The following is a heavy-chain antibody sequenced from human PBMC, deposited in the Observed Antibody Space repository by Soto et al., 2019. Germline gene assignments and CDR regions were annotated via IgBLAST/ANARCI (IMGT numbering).Heavy chain of an antibody. Sequence: PGGSLRLSCAASGFSFSDYYMSWIRQAPGKGLEWVSGISWNSGSIGYADSVKGRFTISRDNAKNSLYLQMNSLRAEDTALYYCAKPGYSSGWYLGAAFDIWGQGTMVTVSS. J-gene: IGHJ3*02. CDR1: GFSFSDYY. CDR2: ISWNSGSI. CDR3: AKPGYSSGWYLGAAFDI. D-gene: IGHD6-19*01. V-gene: IGHV3-9*01.